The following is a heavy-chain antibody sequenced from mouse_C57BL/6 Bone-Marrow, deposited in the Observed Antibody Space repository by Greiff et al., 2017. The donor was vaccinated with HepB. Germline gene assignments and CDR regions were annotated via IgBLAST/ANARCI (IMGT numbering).Heavy chain of an antibody. CDR1: GYAFSSSW. Sequence: QVQLQQSGPELVKPGASVKISCKASGYAFSSSWMNWVKQRPGKGLEWIGRIYPGDGDTNYNGKFKGKATLTADKSSSTAYMQLSSLTSEDSAVYFCANDGYYHYFDYWGQGTTLTVSS. CDR2: IYPGDGDT. D-gene: IGHD2-3*01. CDR3: ANDGYYHYFDY. V-gene: IGHV1-82*01. J-gene: IGHJ2*01.